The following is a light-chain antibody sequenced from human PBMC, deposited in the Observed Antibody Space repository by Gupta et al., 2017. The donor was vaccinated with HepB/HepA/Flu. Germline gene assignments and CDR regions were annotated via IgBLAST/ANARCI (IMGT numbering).Light chain of an antibody. CDR1: SNDIGNYDY. Sequence: QSALTKPPSFSGSPGHSHIISCTSSSNDIGNYDYISWYQQHPGTAPKLVIFDVYARPSGVSNRFSGSKSGNTASLTVSGLQAEDEATYFCCSVTTSSTWVFGGGTKVTVL. J-gene: IGLJ3*02. V-gene: IGLV2-14*03. CDR2: DVY. CDR3: CSVTTSSTWV.